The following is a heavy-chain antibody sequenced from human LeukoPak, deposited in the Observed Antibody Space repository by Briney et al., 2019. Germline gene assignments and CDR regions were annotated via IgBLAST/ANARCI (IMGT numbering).Heavy chain of an antibody. D-gene: IGHD3-10*01. CDR3: ARSVLLWFGELLGISDAFDI. CDR2: IYTSGST. V-gene: IGHV4-4*07. J-gene: IGHJ3*02. CDR1: GGSISSYY. Sequence: SETLSLTCTVSGGSISSYYWSWIRQPAGKGLEWIGRIYTSGSTNYNPSLKSRVTMSVDTSKNQFSLKLSSVTAADTAVYYCARSVLLWFGELLGISDAFDIWGQGTMVTVSS.